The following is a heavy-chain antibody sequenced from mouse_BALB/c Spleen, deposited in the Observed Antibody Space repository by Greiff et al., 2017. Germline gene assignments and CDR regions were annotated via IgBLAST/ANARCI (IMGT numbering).Heavy chain of an antibody. Sequence: EVQLVESGGGLVQPGGSRKLSCAASGFTFSSFGMHWVRQAPEKGLEWVAYISSGSSTIYSADTVKGRFTISRDNPKNTLFLQMTSLRSEDTAMYYCARSGGTEFDYWGQGTTLTVAS. CDR3: ARSGGTEFDY. CDR1: GFTFSSFG. V-gene: IGHV5-17*02. CDR2: ISSGSSTI. J-gene: IGHJ2*01. D-gene: IGHD3-2*02.